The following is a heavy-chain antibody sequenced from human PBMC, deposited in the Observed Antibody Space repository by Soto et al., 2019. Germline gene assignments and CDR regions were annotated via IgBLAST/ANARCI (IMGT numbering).Heavy chain of an antibody. D-gene: IGHD1-26*01. CDR1: GGSISSYY. J-gene: IGHJ6*03. CDR2: IYYSGST. CDR3: ARAVGYYYYYMDV. V-gene: IGHV4-59*01. Sequence: SETLSLTCTVSGGSISSYYWSWIRQPPGKGLEWIGYIYYSGSTNYNPSLKSRVTISVDTSKNQFSLKLSSVTAADTAVYYCARAVGYYYYYMDVWGKGTTVTVSS.